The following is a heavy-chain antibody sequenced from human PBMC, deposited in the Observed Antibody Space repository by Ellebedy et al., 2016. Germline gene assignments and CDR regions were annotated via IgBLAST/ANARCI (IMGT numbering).Heavy chain of an antibody. D-gene: IGHD1-14*01. CDR2: IWYDGSNK. J-gene: IGHJ1*01. CDR3: ARDQRPLNNPDEYFQH. V-gene: IGHV3-33*01. Sequence: GGSLRLSCAASGFTFSSYGMHWVRQAPGKGLEWVAVIWYDGSNKYYADSVKGRFTISRDNSKNTLYLQMNSLRAEDTAVYYCARDQRPLNNPDEYFQHWGQGTLVTVSS. CDR1: GFTFSSYG.